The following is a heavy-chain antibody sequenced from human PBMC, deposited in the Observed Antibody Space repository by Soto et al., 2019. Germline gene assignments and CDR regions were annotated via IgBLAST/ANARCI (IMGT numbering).Heavy chain of an antibody. CDR1: GGSFSGYY. Sequence: QVQLQQWGAGLLKPSETLSLTCAVYGGSFSGYYWSWIRQPPGKGLEWIGEINHSGSTNYNPYLKSRVTISVDTSKNQFSLKLSSVTAADTAVYYCARGRRTRWYPLPGAWFDPWGQGTLVTVSS. V-gene: IGHV4-34*01. J-gene: IGHJ5*02. CDR2: INHSGST. CDR3: ARGRRTRWYPLPGAWFDP. D-gene: IGHD2-2*01.